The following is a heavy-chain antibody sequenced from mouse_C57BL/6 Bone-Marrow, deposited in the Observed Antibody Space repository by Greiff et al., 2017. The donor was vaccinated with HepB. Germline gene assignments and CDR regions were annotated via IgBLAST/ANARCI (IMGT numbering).Heavy chain of an antibody. CDR3: SRRGYYGSSYEAWFAY. CDR2: INPGSGGT. Sequence: VQLQQSGAELVRPGTSVKVSCKASGYAFNNYLIEWVKQRPGQGLEWIGVINPGSGGTNYNEKFKGKATLTADKSSSTAYMQLSSLTSEDSAVYFCSRRGYYGSSYEAWFAYWGQGTLVTVSA. CDR1: GYAFNNYL. J-gene: IGHJ3*01. V-gene: IGHV1-54*01. D-gene: IGHD1-1*01.